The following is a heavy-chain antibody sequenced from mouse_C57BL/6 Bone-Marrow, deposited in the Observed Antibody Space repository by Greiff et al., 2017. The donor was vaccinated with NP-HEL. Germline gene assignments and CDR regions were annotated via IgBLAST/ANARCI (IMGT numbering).Heavy chain of an antibody. J-gene: IGHJ2*01. CDR1: GFTFTDYY. CDR2: IRNKANGYTT. CDR3: ARSTYYSNYYFDY. Sequence: EVQGVESGGGLVQPGGSLSLSCAASGFTFTDYYMSWVRQPPGKSLEWLGFIRNKANGYTTEYSASVKGRFTISRDNSQSILYLQMNALRAEDSATYYCARSTYYSNYYFDYWGQGTTLTVSS. V-gene: IGHV7-3*01. D-gene: IGHD2-5*01.